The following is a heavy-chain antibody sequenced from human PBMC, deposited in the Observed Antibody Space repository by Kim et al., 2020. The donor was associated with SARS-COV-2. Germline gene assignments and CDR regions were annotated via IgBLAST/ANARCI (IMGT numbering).Heavy chain of an antibody. D-gene: IGHD3-10*01. J-gene: IGHJ5*02. CDR3: ARDRGGSGTYYDP. V-gene: IGHV3-30*01. Sequence: ADPGKGRFTISRANSKNTLYLQMNSLRAEDMAVYYCARDRGGSGTYYDPWGQGTLVTVSS.